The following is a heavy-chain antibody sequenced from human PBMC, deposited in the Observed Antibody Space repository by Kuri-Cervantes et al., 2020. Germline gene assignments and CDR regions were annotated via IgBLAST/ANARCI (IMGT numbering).Heavy chain of an antibody. CDR2: ISAYNGNT. Sequence: ASVKVSCKASGYTFTSYGISWVRQAPGQGPEWMGWISAYNGNTNYAQKLQGRVTMTTDTSTSTAYMELRSLRSDDTAVYYCARESLVFGYSYGEALIDYYYYGMDVWGQGTTVTVSS. CDR1: GYTFTSYG. D-gene: IGHD5-18*01. V-gene: IGHV1-18*01. CDR3: ARESLVFGYSYGEALIDYYYYGMDV. J-gene: IGHJ6*02.